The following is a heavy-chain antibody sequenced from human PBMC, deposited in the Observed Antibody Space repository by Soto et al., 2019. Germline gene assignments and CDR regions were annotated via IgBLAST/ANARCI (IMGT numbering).Heavy chain of an antibody. D-gene: IGHD2-2*01. J-gene: IGHJ5*02. CDR1: GGSFSGYY. Sequence: SETLSLTCAVYGGSFSGYYCNWVRKSAGKGLEWIGRIYPTGSTTYNPSLKSRLTMSVDTSKNQFSLRLTSMTAADTAVYYCATGRSEVVPGAMDTWGQGTLVTVSS. CDR2: IYPTGST. V-gene: IGHV4-59*10. CDR3: ATGRSEVVPGAMDT.